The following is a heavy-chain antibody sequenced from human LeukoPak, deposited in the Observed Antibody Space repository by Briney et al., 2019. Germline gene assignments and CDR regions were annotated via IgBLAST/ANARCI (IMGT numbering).Heavy chain of an antibody. V-gene: IGHV3-33*01. CDR1: GFTFSSYG. J-gene: IGHJ4*02. D-gene: IGHD3-22*01. CDR2: IWSDGSNK. CDR3: ARGITMIVVVPDY. Sequence: GGSLRLSCAASGFTFSSYGVHWVRQAPGKGLEWVTVIWSDGSNKYYADSVKGRFTISRDNSKNTLYLQMNSLRAEDTAVYYCARGITMIVVVPDYWGQGTLVTVSS.